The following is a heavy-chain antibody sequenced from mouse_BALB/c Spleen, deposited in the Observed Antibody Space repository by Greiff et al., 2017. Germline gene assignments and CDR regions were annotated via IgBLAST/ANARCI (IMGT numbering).Heavy chain of an antibody. J-gene: IGHJ4*01. V-gene: IGHV1-14*01. D-gene: IGHD1-1*01. Sequence: VQLKQSGPELVKPGASVKMSCKASGYTFTSYDMHWVKQKPGQGLEWIGYINPYNDGTKYNEKFKGKATLTSDKSSSTAYMELSSLTSEDSAVDYCAKGVYYGSSYAMDYWGQGTSVTVSS. CDR2: INPYNDGT. CDR3: AKGVYYGSSYAMDY. CDR1: GYTFTSYD.